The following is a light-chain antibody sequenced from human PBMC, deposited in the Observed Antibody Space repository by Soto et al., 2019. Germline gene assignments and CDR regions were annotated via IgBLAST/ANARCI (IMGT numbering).Light chain of an antibody. CDR1: SSDIGGYKY. V-gene: IGLV2-8*01. Sequence: QSALTQPPSASGSPGQSVIISCTGTSSDIGGYKYVSWYQQRPGSAPKLIISEVSKRPSGVPDRFSGSKSGNTASLTVSGLQAEDEADYYCSSSAGSNIPYVFGTGTKVTVL. CDR2: EVS. J-gene: IGLJ1*01. CDR3: SSSAGSNIPYV.